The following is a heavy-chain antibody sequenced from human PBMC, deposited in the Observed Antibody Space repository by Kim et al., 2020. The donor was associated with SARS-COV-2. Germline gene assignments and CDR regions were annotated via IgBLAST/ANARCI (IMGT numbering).Heavy chain of an antibody. J-gene: IGHJ4*02. Sequence: PPNTQGFPGRFAFSLDTSVSTAYLQISSLKAEDTAVYYCARDSTGYFDSWGQGTLVTVSS. V-gene: IGHV7-4-1*02. CDR2: P. CDR3: ARDSTGYFDS. D-gene: IGHD2-8*02.